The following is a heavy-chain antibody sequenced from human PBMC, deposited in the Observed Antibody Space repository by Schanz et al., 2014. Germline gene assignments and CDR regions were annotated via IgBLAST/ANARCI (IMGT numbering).Heavy chain of an antibody. CDR2: IIPILGIA. J-gene: IGHJ4*02. V-gene: IGHV1-69*09. D-gene: IGHD3-22*01. CDR1: GGTFSSYA. CDR3: ARDYYDSSGYYYCDY. Sequence: QVQLVQSGAELRKPGTSVKVSCKSSGGTFSSYAISWVRQAPGQGLEWMGRIIPILGIATYAQKFQGRLTITADKSTSTAYMELSSLRSEDTAMYYCARDYYDSSGYYYCDYWGQGTLXTVSS.